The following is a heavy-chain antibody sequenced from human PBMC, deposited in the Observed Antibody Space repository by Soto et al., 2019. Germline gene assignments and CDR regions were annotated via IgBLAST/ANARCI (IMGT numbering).Heavy chain of an antibody. CDR2: TIPNFGTA. D-gene: IGHD3-22*01. CDR3: ARGWGNSDSRGYYMYFDV. Sequence: ASVKVSCKASGGSFSSFSITWVRQAPRQGLEWMGGTIPNFGTANYAQKFQDRVTLTADEKTRTAYMELSSLRSEDTAVYYCARGWGNSDSRGYYMYFDVWGQGTPVNV. V-gene: IGHV1-69*13. J-gene: IGHJ4*02. CDR1: GGSFSSFS.